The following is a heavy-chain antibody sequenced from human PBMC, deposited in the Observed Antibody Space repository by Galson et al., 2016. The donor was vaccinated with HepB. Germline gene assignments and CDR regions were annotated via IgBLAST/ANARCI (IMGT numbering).Heavy chain of an antibody. CDR3: AKDREYIYGLGAADS. J-gene: IGHJ4*02. Sequence: SLRLSCAASGFTFSDYAMTWVRQAPGKGLEWVSTIRGHDFKTYYAVSVKGRFTISRDNSKNTLILQMNSLRAEDTAIYHCAKDREYIYGLGAADSWGQGTLVTVSS. D-gene: IGHD2/OR15-2a*01. V-gene: IGHV3-23*01. CDR1: GFTFSDYA. CDR2: IRGHDFKT.